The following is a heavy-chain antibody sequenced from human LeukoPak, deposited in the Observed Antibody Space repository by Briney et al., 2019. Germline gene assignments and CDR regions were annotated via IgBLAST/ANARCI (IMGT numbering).Heavy chain of an antibody. V-gene: IGHV1-2*02. CDR1: GYTFTSYG. CDR3: ARFSVGGRYDFDY. Sequence: EASVKVSCKASGYTFTSYGITWVRQAPGQGLEWMGWISPNSGATKYAQKFQDRVTMTRDTSINTAYMELSRLRSDDTAVYYCARFSVGGRYDFDYWGQGTLVTVSS. J-gene: IGHJ4*02. D-gene: IGHD3-9*01. CDR2: ISPNSGAT.